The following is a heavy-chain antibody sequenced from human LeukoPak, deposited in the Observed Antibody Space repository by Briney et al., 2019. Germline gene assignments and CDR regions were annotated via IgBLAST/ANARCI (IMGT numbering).Heavy chain of an antibody. CDR3: AAEPTVTYYYYYMDV. J-gene: IGHJ6*03. Sequence: GASVKVSCKASGFTFTSSAVQWVRQARGQRLGWIGWIVVGSGNTNYAQKFQERVTITRDMSTSTAYMELSSLRSEDTAVYYCAAEPTVTYYYYYMDVWGKGTTVTVSS. CDR2: IVVGSGNT. D-gene: IGHD4-11*01. CDR1: GFTFTSSA. V-gene: IGHV1-58*01.